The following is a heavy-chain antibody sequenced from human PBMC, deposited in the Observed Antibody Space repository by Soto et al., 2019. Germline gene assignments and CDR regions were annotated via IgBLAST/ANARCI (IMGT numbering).Heavy chain of an antibody. CDR2: ISPYDDDT. CDR1: GYTFSSYG. V-gene: IGHV1-18*01. J-gene: IGHJ6*02. Sequence: QAQLVQSGPEVKKPGASVKVSCKASGYTFSSYGISWVRQAPGQGLEWLGWISPYDDDTKYAQNLQGRGRMTTDTSTRTVYMDLRSLRSDDTAIYYCARGGYYDGSGSRNYHYYGMDVWGQGTTVTVSS. CDR3: ARGGYYDGSGSRNYHYYGMDV. D-gene: IGHD3-22*01.